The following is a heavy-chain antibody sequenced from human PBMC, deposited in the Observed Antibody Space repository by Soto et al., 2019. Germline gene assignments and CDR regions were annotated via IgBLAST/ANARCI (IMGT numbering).Heavy chain of an antibody. Sequence: PGESLRLSCAASGFTFSSYSMNWVRQAPGKGLEWVSSISSSSSYIYYADSVKGRFTISRDNAKNSLYLQMNSLRAEDTAVYYCARDLRRYYYDSSGSWDYYGMDVWGQGTTVTVSS. D-gene: IGHD3-22*01. CDR3: ARDLRRYYYDSSGSWDYYGMDV. CDR2: ISSSSSYI. J-gene: IGHJ6*02. CDR1: GFTFSSYS. V-gene: IGHV3-21*01.